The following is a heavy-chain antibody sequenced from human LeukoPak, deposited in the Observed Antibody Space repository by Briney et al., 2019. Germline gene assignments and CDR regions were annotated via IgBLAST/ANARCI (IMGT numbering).Heavy chain of an antibody. CDR1: GFTFDDYA. V-gene: IGHV3-9*01. CDR2: ISWNSGSI. D-gene: IGHD3-16*02. J-gene: IGHJ4*02. Sequence: PGGSLRLSCAASGFTFDDYAMHWVRQAPGKGLGWVSGISWNSGSIGYADSVKGRFTISRDNAKNPLYLQMNSLRAEDTALYYCAKGRIGSYRAFFDYWGQGTLVTVSS. CDR3: AKGRIGSYRAFFDY.